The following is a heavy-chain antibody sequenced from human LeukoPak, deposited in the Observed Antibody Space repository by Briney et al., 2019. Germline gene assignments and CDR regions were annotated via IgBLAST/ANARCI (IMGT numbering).Heavy chain of an antibody. Sequence: ASVKVSCKASGYTFTSYGISWVRQAPGQGLEWMGWIIAYNGNTNYAQKLQGRVTMTTDTSTSTAYMELRSLRSDDTAVYYCARDGDIVGATGYVDYWGQGTLVTVSS. D-gene: IGHD1-26*01. V-gene: IGHV1-18*01. CDR2: IIAYNGNT. CDR3: ARDGDIVGATGYVDY. CDR1: GYTFTSYG. J-gene: IGHJ4*02.